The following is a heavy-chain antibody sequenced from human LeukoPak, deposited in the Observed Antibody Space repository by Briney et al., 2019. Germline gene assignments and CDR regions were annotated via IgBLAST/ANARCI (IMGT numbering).Heavy chain of an antibody. CDR3: ASWYSSGWAFDY. D-gene: IGHD6-19*01. CDR2: IHYSGST. J-gene: IGHJ4*02. CDR1: GGTISSYY. V-gene: IGHV4-59*08. Sequence: SETLSLTCTVSGGTISSYYWNWIRQPPGKGLEWIGYIHYSGSTKYNPSLKSRVNISVDTSKNQFSLKLSSVTAADTAVYYCASWYSSGWAFDYWGQGTLVNVSS.